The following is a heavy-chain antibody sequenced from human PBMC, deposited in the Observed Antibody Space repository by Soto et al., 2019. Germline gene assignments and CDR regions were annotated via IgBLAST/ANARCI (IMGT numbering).Heavy chain of an antibody. CDR2: INPNSGGT. Sequence: ASVKVSCKASGYTFTVYYMHWVRQAPGQGLEWMGWINPNSGGTNYAQKFQGRVTMTRDTSISTAYMELSRLRSDDTAVYYCARDRLGYCSGGSCYSWAFDYWGQGTLVTVSS. J-gene: IGHJ4*02. CDR1: GYTFTVYY. V-gene: IGHV1-2*02. D-gene: IGHD2-15*01. CDR3: ARDRLGYCSGGSCYSWAFDY.